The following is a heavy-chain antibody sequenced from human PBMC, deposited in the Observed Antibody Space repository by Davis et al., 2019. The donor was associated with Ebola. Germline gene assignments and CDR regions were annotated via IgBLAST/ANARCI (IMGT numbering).Heavy chain of an antibody. Sequence: AASVKVSCKASGYTFTNYGITWVRQAPGQGLEWMGWINPHNNNTNYAQNVQGRVTMTTDTSTRTVYMELSSLRSEDTAVYFCARGGVAYSDLDYWGQGTLVTVSS. V-gene: IGHV1-18*04. J-gene: IGHJ4*02. CDR2: INPHNNNT. CDR3: ARGGVAYSDLDY. CDR1: GYTFTNYG. D-gene: IGHD2-21*01.